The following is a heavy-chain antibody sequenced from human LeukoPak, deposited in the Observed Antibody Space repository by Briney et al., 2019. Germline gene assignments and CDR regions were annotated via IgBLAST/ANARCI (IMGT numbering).Heavy chain of an antibody. CDR2: ISYDGSNK. CDR1: GFTFSSYA. CDR3: AKGRGSSWTEYFQH. V-gene: IGHV3-30*04. Sequence: PGGSLRLSCAASGFTFSSYAMHWVRQAPGKGLEWVAVISYDGSNKYYADSVKGRFTISRDNSKNTLYLQMNSLRAEDTAVYYCAKGRGSSWTEYFQHWGQGTLVTVSS. J-gene: IGHJ1*01. D-gene: IGHD6-13*01.